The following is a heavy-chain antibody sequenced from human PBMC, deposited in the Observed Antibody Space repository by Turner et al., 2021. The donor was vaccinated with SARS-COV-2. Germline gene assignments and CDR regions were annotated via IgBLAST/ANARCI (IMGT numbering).Heavy chain of an antibody. Sequence: QLQLQESGPGLVKPSETLSLTCTVSGGPISSSSYYWGWIRQPPGKGLGWIGSIYYSGSTYYNPSLKSRVTISVDTSKNQFSLKLNSVTAADTAVYYCASPGGNSGWFFAYDIWGQGTMVTVSS. CDR2: IYYSGST. V-gene: IGHV4-39*01. D-gene: IGHD6-19*01. J-gene: IGHJ3*02. CDR1: GGPISSSSYY. CDR3: ASPGGNSGWFFAYDI.